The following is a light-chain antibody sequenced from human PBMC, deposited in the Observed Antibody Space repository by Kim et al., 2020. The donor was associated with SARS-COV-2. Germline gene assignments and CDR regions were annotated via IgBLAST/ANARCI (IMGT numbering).Light chain of an antibody. CDR3: QQSYITPFT. J-gene: IGKJ3*01. Sequence: DIQMTQSPSSLSASVGDRVTITCRTTQSISSHLNWYQQKPGRAPKLLISAASTLQGGVPSRFSGSGSETDFTLPISSLQPEDFATDCCQQSYITPFTFGPVTKVDIK. CDR2: AAS. V-gene: IGKV1-39*01. CDR1: QSISSH.